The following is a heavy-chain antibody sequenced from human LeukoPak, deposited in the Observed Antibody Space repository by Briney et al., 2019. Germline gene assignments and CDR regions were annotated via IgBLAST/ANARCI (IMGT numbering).Heavy chain of an antibody. CDR3: ARVGCSSTSFYGWFYYMDV. Sequence: SQTLSLTCTVSGGSSSSGSYYWSWIRQPAGKGLEWIGRIYTSGSTNYNPSLKSRVTISVDTSKNQFSLKLSSVTAADTAVYYCARVGCSSTSFYGWFYYMDVWGKGTTVTVSS. D-gene: IGHD2-2*01. J-gene: IGHJ6*03. CDR2: IYTSGST. V-gene: IGHV4-61*02. CDR1: GGSSSSGSYY.